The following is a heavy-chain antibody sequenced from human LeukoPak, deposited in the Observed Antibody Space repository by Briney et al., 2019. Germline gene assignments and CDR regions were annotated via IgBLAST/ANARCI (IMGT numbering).Heavy chain of an antibody. D-gene: IGHD2-2*01. Sequence: ASVKVSCKASGYTFTGYYMHWVRQAPGQGLEWMGWINPNSGGTNYAQKFQGRVTMTRDTSISTAYMELSRLRSDDTAVYYCARDPIVVVPAAIPFGPWGQGTLVTVSS. CDR2: INPNSGGT. V-gene: IGHV1-2*02. CDR1: GYTFTGYY. J-gene: IGHJ5*02. CDR3: ARDPIVVVPAAIPFGP.